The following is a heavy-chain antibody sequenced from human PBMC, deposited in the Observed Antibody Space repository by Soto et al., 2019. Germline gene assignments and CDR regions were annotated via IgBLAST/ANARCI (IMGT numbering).Heavy chain of an antibody. D-gene: IGHD5-12*01. CDR2: IYYSGST. CDR3: ARWEKYSSSATPERRNSGYDRDGMDV. Sequence: SETLSLTCTVSGGSISGGGYYWSWIRQHPGKGLEWIGYIYYSGSTYYNPSLKSRVTIAVDTSKNQFSLKLSSVTAADTAVYYCARWEKYSSSATPERRNSGYDRDGMDVWGQGTTVTVSS. CDR1: GGSISGGGYY. V-gene: IGHV4-31*03. J-gene: IGHJ6*02.